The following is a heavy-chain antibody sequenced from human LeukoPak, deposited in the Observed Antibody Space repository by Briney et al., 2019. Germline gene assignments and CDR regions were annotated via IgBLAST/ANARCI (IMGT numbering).Heavy chain of an antibody. CDR3: ARDRSYGFFDY. V-gene: IGHV4-59*01. D-gene: IGHD5-18*01. CDR2: IYYSGST. Sequence: NSSETLSLTCTVSGGSISSYYWSWIRQPPGKGLEWIGFIYYSGSTNYNPSLTSRVTISVDTSKNQFSLKLSSVTAADTAVYYCARDRSYGFFDYWGQGTLVTVSS. CDR1: GGSISSYY. J-gene: IGHJ4*02.